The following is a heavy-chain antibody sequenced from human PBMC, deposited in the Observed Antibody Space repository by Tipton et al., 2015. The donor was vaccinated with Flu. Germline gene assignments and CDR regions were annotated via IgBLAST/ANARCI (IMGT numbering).Heavy chain of an antibody. J-gene: IGHJ5*01. Sequence: TLSLTCNVSGVSINSGSYYWTWIRQPAGKGLEWIGHVYTIRSTKYNPSLKSRVTMSVDRSKTQFSLKMRSVTASDTAVYYCARRDYSNYVSDPKNWFNSWGLGTLVTVSS. CDR2: VYTIRST. D-gene: IGHD4-11*01. V-gene: IGHV4-61*09. CDR1: GVSINSGSYY. CDR3: ARRDYSNYVSDPKNWFNS.